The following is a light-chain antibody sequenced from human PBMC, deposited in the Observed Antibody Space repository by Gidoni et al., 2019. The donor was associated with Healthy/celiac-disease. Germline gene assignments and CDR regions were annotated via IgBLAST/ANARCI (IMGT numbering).Light chain of an antibody. J-gene: IGKJ5*01. CDR3: QQLNSYPGIT. CDR2: AAS. CDR1: QGISSY. Sequence: DIQWTQSPSFLSASVGDRVTITCRASQGISSYLAWYQQKPGKAPKLLIYAASTLQRGVPSRFSGSGSGTEFTLTISSLQPEDFATYYCQQLNSYPGITFGQGTRLEIK. V-gene: IGKV1-9*01.